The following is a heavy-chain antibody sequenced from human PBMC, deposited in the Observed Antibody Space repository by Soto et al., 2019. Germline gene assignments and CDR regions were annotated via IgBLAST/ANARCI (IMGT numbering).Heavy chain of an antibody. Sequence: GGSLRLSCAASGFTFSSYAMSWVRQAPGKGLEWVSAISGSGGSTYYADSVKGRFTISRDNSKNTLYLQMNSLRAEDTAVYYCAKGVGVATTNYYYYYGMDVWGQGTTVTVSS. CDR2: ISGSGGST. CDR3: AKGVGVATTNYYYYYGMDV. J-gene: IGHJ6*02. V-gene: IGHV3-23*01. D-gene: IGHD5-12*01. CDR1: GFTFSSYA.